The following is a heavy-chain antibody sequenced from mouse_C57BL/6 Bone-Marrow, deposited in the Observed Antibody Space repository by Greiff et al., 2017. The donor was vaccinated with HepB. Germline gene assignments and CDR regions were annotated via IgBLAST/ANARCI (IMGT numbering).Heavy chain of an antibody. V-gene: IGHV1-55*01. CDR3: ARDSTSTVVAPGFAY. CDR1: GYTFTSYW. Sequence: VQLQQPGAELVKPGASVKMSCKASGYTFTSYWITWVKQRPGQGLEWIGDIYPGSGSTNYNEKFKSKATLTVDTSSSTAYMQLSRLTSEDSAVYYCARDSTSTVVAPGFAYWGQGTLVTVSA. J-gene: IGHJ3*01. D-gene: IGHD1-1*01. CDR2: IYPGSGST.